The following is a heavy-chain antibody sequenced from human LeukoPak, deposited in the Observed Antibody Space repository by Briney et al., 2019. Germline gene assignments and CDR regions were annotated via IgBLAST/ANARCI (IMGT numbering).Heavy chain of an antibody. D-gene: IGHD3-10*01. CDR3: ARWKWFGESRYFDY. Sequence: GGSLRLSCAASGFTVSSNYMSWVRQAPGKGLEWVSVIYSGGSTYYADSVKGRFTISRDNSKNTLYLQMNSLRAEDTAVYYCARWKWFGESRYFDYWGQGTLVTVSS. J-gene: IGHJ4*02. CDR1: GFTVSSNY. CDR2: IYSGGST. V-gene: IGHV3-66*01.